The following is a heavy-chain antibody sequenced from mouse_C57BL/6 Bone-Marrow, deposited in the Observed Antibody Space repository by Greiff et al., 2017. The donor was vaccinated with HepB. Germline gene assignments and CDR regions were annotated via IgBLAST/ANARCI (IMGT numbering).Heavy chain of an antibody. D-gene: IGHD2-1*01. CDR3: ARPDLLQYAMDY. CDR2: ISNGGGST. Sequence: DVKLVESGGGLVQPGGSLKLSCAASGFTFSDYYMYWVRQTPEKRLEWVAYISNGGGSTYYPDTVKGRFTISRDNAKNTLYLQMSRLKSEDTAMYYCARPDLLQYAMDYWGQGTSVTVSS. CDR1: GFTFSDYY. J-gene: IGHJ4*01. V-gene: IGHV5-12*01.